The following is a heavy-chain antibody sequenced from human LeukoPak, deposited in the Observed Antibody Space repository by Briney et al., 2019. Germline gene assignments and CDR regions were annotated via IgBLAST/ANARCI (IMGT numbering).Heavy chain of an antibody. J-gene: IGHJ5*02. CDR3: ARHTDSSSWYQSWFDP. Sequence: GGSLRLSCAASGFTFSSYAMHWVRQAPGKGLEWVAVISYDGSNKYYADSVKGRFTISRDNSKNTLYLQMNSLRAEDRAVYYCARHTDSSSWYQSWFDPWGQGTLVTVSS. D-gene: IGHD6-13*01. CDR2: ISYDGSNK. V-gene: IGHV3-30-3*01. CDR1: GFTFSSYA.